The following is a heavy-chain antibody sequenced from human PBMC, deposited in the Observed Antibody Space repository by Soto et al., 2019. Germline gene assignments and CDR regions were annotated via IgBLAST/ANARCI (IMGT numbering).Heavy chain of an antibody. J-gene: IGHJ4*02. Sequence: QLQLRESGPGLVKPSETLSLTCTVSGGSISSSSSYWAWIRQPPGKGLEWIGSISYSGSTYDNPPLKSRVAISLDRSKDQFSLKMSSVTAADTAVYYCARQIGAPGYFDYWGQGTLITVSS. CDR2: ISYSGST. CDR1: GGSISSSSSY. CDR3: ARQIGAPGYFDY. V-gene: IGHV4-39*01. D-gene: IGHD3-16*01.